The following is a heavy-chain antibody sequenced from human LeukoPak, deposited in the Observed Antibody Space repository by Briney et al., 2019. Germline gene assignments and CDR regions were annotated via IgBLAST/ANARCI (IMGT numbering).Heavy chain of an antibody. V-gene: IGHV4-34*01. J-gene: IGHJ4*02. CDR1: GGSFSGYY. CDR3: ARLASGSYGPLTPFDY. Sequence: SETLSLTCAVYGGSFSGYYWSWIRQPPGKGLEWIGEINHSGSTNYNPSLKSRVTISVDTSKNQFSLRLSSGTAADTAVYYSARLASGSYGPLTPFDYWGQGTLVTVSS. CDR2: INHSGST. D-gene: IGHD1-26*01.